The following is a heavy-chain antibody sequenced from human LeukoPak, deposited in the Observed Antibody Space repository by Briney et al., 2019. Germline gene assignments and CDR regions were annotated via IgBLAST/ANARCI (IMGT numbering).Heavy chain of an antibody. D-gene: IGHD5-24*01. CDR1: GFTFSSYG. Sequence: PGGSLRLSCAASGFTFSSYGMHWVRQAPGKGLEWVAVIWYDGSNKYYADSVKGRFTISRDNSKNTLYLQMNSLRAEDTAVYYCARGGGDGYNMYYFDYWGQGTLVTVSS. J-gene: IGHJ4*02. V-gene: IGHV3-33*01. CDR3: ARGGGDGYNMYYFDY. CDR2: IWYDGSNK.